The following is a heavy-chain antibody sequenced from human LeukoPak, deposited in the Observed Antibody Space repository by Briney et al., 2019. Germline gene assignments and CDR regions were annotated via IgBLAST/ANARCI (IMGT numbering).Heavy chain of an antibody. D-gene: IGHD3-3*01. CDR3: AKDGTITYYDFWSGYLFDY. J-gene: IGHJ4*02. CDR2: ISYDGSNK. CDR1: GFTFSSYG. V-gene: IGHV3-30*18. Sequence: PGGSLRLSCAASGFTFSSYGMHWVRQAPGKGLEWVAVISYDGSNKYYADSVKGRFTISRDNSKNTLYLQMNSLRAEDTAVYYCAKDGTITYYDFWSGYLFDYWGQGTLVTISS.